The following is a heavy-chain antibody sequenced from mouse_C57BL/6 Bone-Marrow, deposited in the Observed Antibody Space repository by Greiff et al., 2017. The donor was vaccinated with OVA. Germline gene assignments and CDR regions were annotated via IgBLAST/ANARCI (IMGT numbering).Heavy chain of an antibody. CDR3: ARDDYDVGFAY. CDR2: IHPNSGST. J-gene: IGHJ3*01. Sequence: VQLQQPGAELVKPGASVKLSCKASGYTFTSYWMHWVKQRPGQGLEWIGMIHPNSGSTNYNEKFKSKATLTVDKSSSTAYMQLSSLTSEDSAVYYCARDDYDVGFAYWGQGTLVTVSA. V-gene: IGHV1-64*01. CDR1: GYTFTSYW. D-gene: IGHD2-4*01.